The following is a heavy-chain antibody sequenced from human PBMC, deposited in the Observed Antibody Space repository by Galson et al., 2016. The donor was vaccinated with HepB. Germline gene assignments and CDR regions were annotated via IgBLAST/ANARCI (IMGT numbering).Heavy chain of an antibody. CDR3: VRDVSPPSDGVVPPEYYDAFDT. Sequence: SLRLSCAASGFDFGSYWMIWVRQAPGKGLEWVANINEDGRKDYYLDSVEGRFTVSRDNAKSSMYLQMNSLRGEDTAVYYCVRDVSPPSDGVVPPEYYDAFDTWGHGTMVTVSP. CDR2: INEDGRKD. CDR1: GFDFGSYW. J-gene: IGHJ3*02. D-gene: IGHD2-2*01. V-gene: IGHV3-7*03.